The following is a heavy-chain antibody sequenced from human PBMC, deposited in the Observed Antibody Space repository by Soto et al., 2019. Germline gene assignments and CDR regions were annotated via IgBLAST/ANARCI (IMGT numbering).Heavy chain of an antibody. V-gene: IGHV1-18*01. CDR2: ISAYKGDT. Sequence: GASVKVSCKASGYTFTSLGYAWRRQAPGQGFEWMGWISAYKGDTNYAQKFQDRVTLTIDSSTTTAHMELRNLGSDDTAVYYCARSGAYCTSITCLFDSFWGLGTLVTVSS. J-gene: IGHJ4*02. CDR3: ARSGAYCTSITCLFDSF. D-gene: IGHD2-8*01. CDR1: GYTFTSLG.